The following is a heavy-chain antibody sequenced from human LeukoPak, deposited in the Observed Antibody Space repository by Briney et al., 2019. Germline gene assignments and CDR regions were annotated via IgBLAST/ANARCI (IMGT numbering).Heavy chain of an antibody. CDR1: GGRGSSNSAA. CDR2: TYYRSKWYN. CDR3: AREAGRKMDV. J-gene: IGHJ6*04. V-gene: IGHV6-1*01. D-gene: IGHD1-14*01. Sequence: SQTLSLTCAISGGRGSSNSAAWNWIRQSPSRGLEGLGRTYYRSKWYNDYAVSVKSRISINPDTSKNQFSLQLNSVTPEDTAVYYCAREAGRKMDVWGKGTTVTVSP.